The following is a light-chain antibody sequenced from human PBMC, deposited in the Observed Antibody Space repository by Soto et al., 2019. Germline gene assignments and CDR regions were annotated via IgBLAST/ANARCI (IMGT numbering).Light chain of an antibody. CDR3: SSFITSTSYV. CDR2: DVS. Sequence: QSVLTQPASVPGSPGHSITISCTGTSSDVGNYNYVSWYQQYPGKAPKLLISDVSYRPSGVSNRFSGSKSGNTASLTISGLPAEDETDYYCSSFITSTSYVFGTGTKVTVL. J-gene: IGLJ1*01. V-gene: IGLV2-14*03. CDR1: SSDVGNYNY.